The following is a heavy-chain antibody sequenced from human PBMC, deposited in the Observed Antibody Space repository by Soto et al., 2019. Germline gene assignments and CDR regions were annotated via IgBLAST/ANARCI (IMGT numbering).Heavy chain of an antibody. V-gene: IGHV4-59*01. Sequence: SETLSLTCTVSGGSISSYYWSWIRQPPGKGLEWIGYIYYSGNTNYNPSLKSRVTISVDTSKNQFSLKLSSVTAADTAVYYCARAPYGSGTKPYYFDYWGQGTLVTVSS. CDR1: GGSISSYY. CDR2: IYYSGNT. J-gene: IGHJ4*02. CDR3: ARAPYGSGTKPYYFDY. D-gene: IGHD3-10*01.